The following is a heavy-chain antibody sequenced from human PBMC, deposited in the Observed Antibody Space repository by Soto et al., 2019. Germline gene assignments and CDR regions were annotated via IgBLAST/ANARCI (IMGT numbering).Heavy chain of an antibody. V-gene: IGHV3-NL1*01. D-gene: IGHD1-1*01. Sequence: GGSLSLSCAASGFTFSSYDMQWVRQAPGKGLEWVSAISSSGGSTYYADSVKGRFTISRDNSKNTLYLQMNSLRIEDTAVYYCARELERVFDYWGQGTLVTVSS. CDR3: ARELERVFDY. J-gene: IGHJ4*02. CDR1: GFTFSSYD. CDR2: ISSSGGST.